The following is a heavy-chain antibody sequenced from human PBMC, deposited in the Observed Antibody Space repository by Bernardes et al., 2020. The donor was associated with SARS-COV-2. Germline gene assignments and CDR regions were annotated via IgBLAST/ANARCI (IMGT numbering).Heavy chain of an antibody. V-gene: IGHV1-2*02. CDR3: ARGETWVGKFEY. CDR1: GYTFTGYY. J-gene: IGHJ4*02. D-gene: IGHD1-26*01. CDR2: INPNSGGT. Sequence: ASVKVSCKASGYTFTGYYIHWVRQAPGQGLDWMGWINPNSGGTHYAQKFQGRVTMTRDTSISTAYMELTRLTSDDTAVYYCARGETWVGKFEYWGQRTLVIVSS.